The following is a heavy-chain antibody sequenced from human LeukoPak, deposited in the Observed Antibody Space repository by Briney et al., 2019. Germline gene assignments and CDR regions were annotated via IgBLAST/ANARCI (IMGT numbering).Heavy chain of an antibody. CDR2: IYHSGST. CDR1: GGSISSYY. J-gene: IGHJ6*03. V-gene: IGHV4-38-2*02. D-gene: IGHD1-26*01. Sequence: SETLSLTCTVSGGSISSYYWGWIRQPPGKGLEWIGSIYHSGSTYYNPSLKSRVTISVDTSKNQFSLKLSSVTAADTAVYYCARGGWELPRYYMDVWGKGTTVTVSS. CDR3: ARGGWELPRYYMDV.